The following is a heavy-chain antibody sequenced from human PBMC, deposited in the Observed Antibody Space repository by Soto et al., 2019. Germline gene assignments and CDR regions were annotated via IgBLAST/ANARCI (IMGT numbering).Heavy chain of an antibody. Sequence: EVQLLESGGDLVQPGGSLRLSCVVSGFTVRGSFLSWIRQAPGKGLEWVSVIYDGGSTYYADSLRGRFTISRDISTNTVYLQMNTLRAEDTAIYYCARAKVTPGTYYMGVWGNGTTVTVS. CDR3: ARAKVTPGTYYMGV. V-gene: IGHV3-66*01. J-gene: IGHJ6*03. CDR2: IYDGGST. D-gene: IGHD4-17*01. CDR1: GFTVRGSF.